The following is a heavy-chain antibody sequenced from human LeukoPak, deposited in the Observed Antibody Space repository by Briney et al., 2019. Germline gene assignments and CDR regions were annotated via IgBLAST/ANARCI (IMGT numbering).Heavy chain of an antibody. CDR2: INPRNGDT. CDR3: ARDSGPALGSTFDY. CDR1: GYSFTDYH. Sequence: ASVQVSCKASGYSFTDYHLHRVRQASGQGLEWMGWINPRNGDTSYKENFQGRLTMTTDTSMNTVYMEMTRLTSDDTAVYFCARDSGPALGSTFDYWGPGTLVTVSS. V-gene: IGHV1-2*02. D-gene: IGHD2-2*01. J-gene: IGHJ4*02.